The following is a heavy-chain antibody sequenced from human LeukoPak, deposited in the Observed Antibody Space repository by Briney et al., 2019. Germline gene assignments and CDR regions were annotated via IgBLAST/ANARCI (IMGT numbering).Heavy chain of an antibody. CDR1: GFTFSSYT. V-gene: IGHV3-30-3*01. CDR3: ARVRSYDSSVGYAFDI. Sequence: GRSLRLSCAASGFTFSSYTMNWVRQAPGKGLEWVALISYDGSNKNYADSVKGRFTISRDNAKNSLYLQMNSLRAEDTAVYYCARVRSYDSSVGYAFDIWGQGTMVTVSS. CDR2: ISYDGSNK. D-gene: IGHD3-22*01. J-gene: IGHJ3*02.